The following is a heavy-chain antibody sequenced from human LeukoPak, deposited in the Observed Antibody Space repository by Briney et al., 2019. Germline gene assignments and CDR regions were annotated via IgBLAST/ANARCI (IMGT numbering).Heavy chain of an antibody. CDR2: IYPGGST. V-gene: IGHV4-4*09. Sequence: PSETLSLTCTVSGGSIIGHYWSWIRQPPGEGLEWIGYIYPGGSTNYNPSLKSRVTVSVDTSENQFSLKVTSVTAADTAVYYCARHAYYIDVWGKGTTVTVSS. J-gene: IGHJ6*03. CDR1: GGSIIGHY. CDR3: ARHAYYIDV.